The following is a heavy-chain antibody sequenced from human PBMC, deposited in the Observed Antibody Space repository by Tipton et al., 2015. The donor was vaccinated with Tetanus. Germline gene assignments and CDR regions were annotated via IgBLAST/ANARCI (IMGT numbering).Heavy chain of an antibody. Sequence: LRLSCAVYGGSFSGYYWSWIRQPPGKGLEWIGEINHSGGTNYNPSLKSRVTISVDTSKNQFSLKLSSGTAADTAVYYCARGPHVVVTARGDAFDIWGQGTMVTVSS. CDR3: ARGPHVVVTARGDAFDI. D-gene: IGHD2-21*02. CDR2: INHSGGT. CDR1: GGSFSGYY. V-gene: IGHV4-34*01. J-gene: IGHJ3*02.